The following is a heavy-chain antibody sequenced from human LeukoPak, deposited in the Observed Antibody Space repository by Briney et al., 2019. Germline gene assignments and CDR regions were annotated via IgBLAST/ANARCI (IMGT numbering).Heavy chain of an antibody. CDR3: ARVERSALDY. Sequence: LSGGSLRLSCAASGFTVSSNYMSWVRQAPGKGLEWVSVIYSGGSTYYADSVKGRFTISRDNSKNTLYLQMNSLRAEDTAVYYCARVERSALDYWGQGTLVTVSS. CDR1: GFTVSSNY. D-gene: IGHD3-10*01. J-gene: IGHJ4*02. CDR2: IYSGGST. V-gene: IGHV3-66*01.